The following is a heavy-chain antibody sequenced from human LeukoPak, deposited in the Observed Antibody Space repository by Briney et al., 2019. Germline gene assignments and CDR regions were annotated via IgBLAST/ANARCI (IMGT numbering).Heavy chain of an antibody. CDR1: GGSISSYY. Sequence: SETLSLTCTVSGGSISSYYWSWIRQPAGKRLEWIGRIYTSGSTNYNPSLKSRVTMSVDTSKNQFSLKLSSVTAADTAVYYCARGSGSSLVPIYAPFDYWGQGTLVTVSS. D-gene: IGHD1-14*01. CDR3: ARGSGSSLVPIYAPFDY. CDR2: IYTSGST. J-gene: IGHJ4*02. V-gene: IGHV4-4*07.